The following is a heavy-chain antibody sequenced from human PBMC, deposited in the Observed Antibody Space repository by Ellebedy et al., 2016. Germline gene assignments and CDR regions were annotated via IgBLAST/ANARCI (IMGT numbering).Heavy chain of an antibody. Sequence: SETLSLTCSVSGGYITDYYWSWIRQPPGKGLEWIGYIHYSGTTKYNPSLKTRVTVSLDTSNKQFSLRLTSVNAADTAVYFCARHSGYSVDYWGQGTLVTVSS. CDR3: ARHSGYSVDY. D-gene: IGHD3-22*01. CDR2: IHYSGTT. CDR1: GGYITDYY. V-gene: IGHV4-59*08. J-gene: IGHJ4*02.